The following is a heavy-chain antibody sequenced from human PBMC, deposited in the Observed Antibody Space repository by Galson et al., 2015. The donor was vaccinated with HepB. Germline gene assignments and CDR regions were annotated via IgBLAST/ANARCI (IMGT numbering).Heavy chain of an antibody. Sequence: LSLTCTVSGGSISSGDYYWSWIRQPPGKGLEWIGYIYYSGSTYYNPSLKSRVTISVDTSKNQFSLNLSSVTAADTAVYYCARDPSLGGRGYNYGSGFDSWGQGTLVTVSS. J-gene: IGHJ4*02. CDR1: GGSISSGDYY. CDR3: ARDPSLGGRGYNYGSGFDS. D-gene: IGHD5-18*01. CDR2: IYYSGST. V-gene: IGHV4-30-4*01.